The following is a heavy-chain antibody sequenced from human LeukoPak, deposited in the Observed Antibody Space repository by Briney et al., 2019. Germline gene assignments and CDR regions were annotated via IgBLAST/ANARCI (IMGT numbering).Heavy chain of an antibody. J-gene: IGHJ4*02. D-gene: IGHD6-13*01. CDR1: GYTFTSYG. CDR2: ISAYNGNT. Sequence: ASVKVSCKASGYTFTSYGISWVRQAPGQGLEWMGWISAYNGNTNYAQKLQGRVTMTTDTSTSTAYMELRSLRSDDTAVYYCARHRTYSSSWYYFDYWGQGTLVTVSS. CDR3: ARHRTYSSSWYYFDY. V-gene: IGHV1-18*01.